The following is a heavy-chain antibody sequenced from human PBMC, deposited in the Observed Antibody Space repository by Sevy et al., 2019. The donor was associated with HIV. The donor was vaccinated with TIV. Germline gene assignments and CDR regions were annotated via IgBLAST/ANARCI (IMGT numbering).Heavy chain of an antibody. Sequence: GGSLRLSCAASGFTFSSYAMSWVRQAPGKGLEWVSGISGSGGSTYYADSVKGRFTISRDNSKNTLYLQMNSLRAEDTAVYYCAKGGKGIVVVVAAYEYWGQGTLVTVSS. V-gene: IGHV3-23*01. CDR1: GFTFSSYA. D-gene: IGHD2-15*01. CDR3: AKGGKGIVVVVAAYEY. J-gene: IGHJ4*02. CDR2: ISGSGGST.